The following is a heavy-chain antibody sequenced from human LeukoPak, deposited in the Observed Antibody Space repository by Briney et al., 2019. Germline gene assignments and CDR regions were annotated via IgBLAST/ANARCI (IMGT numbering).Heavy chain of an antibody. V-gene: IGHV3-7*01. D-gene: IGHD5-12*01. Sequence: GGSLRLSCAASGFTFSSYWMSWVRQAPGKGLEWVANIKQDGSEKYYVDSVKGRFTFSRDNAKNSLYLQMSSLRADDTAVYYCARVEASGYDYGAFDYWGQGTLVTVSS. CDR2: IKQDGSEK. CDR3: ARVEASGYDYGAFDY. CDR1: GFTFSSYW. J-gene: IGHJ4*02.